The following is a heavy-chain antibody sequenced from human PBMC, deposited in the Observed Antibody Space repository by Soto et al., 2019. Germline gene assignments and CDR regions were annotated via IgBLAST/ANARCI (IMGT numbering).Heavy chain of an antibody. Sequence: PSETLSLTCTVSGDSINIYYWSWIRQPPGKGLEWIAYSGSTNYNPSLKSRVTMSVDTSKSQISLNLTSVTDADTAVYYCAREDIYIAPGYFRKWGQGTLVTVSP. J-gene: IGHJ1*01. CDR3: AREDIYIAPGYFRK. CDR1: GDSINIYY. V-gene: IGHV4-59*01. CDR2: SGST. D-gene: IGHD5-12*01.